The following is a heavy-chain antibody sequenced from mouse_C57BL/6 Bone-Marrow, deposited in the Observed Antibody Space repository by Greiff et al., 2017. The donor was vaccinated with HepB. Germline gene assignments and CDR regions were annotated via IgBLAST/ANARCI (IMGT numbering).Heavy chain of an antibody. D-gene: IGHD1-1*01. CDR1: GYPFPSYG. J-gene: IGHJ1*03. Sequence: VKLVESGAELARPGASVKLSCKASGYPFPSYGISGVKQRTGQGLEWIGEINPRSGNTYYNEKFKGKATLTADKSSSTAYMELRSLTSEDSAVYFCARRRYGSSNWYFDVWGTGTLVTVS. CDR3: ARRRYGSSNWYFDV. V-gene: IGHV1-81*01. CDR2: INPRSGNT.